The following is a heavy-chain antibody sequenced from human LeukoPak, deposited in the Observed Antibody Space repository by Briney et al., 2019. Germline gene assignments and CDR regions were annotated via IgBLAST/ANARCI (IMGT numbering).Heavy chain of an antibody. CDR1: GFTFSSYE. CDR3: ARMRAVGATKKFDY. D-gene: IGHD1-26*01. CDR2: ISSSGSTI. J-gene: IGHJ4*02. V-gene: IGHV3-48*03. Sequence: PGGSLRLSCAASGFTFSSYEMNWVRQAPGKGLEWVSYISSSGSTIYYADSVKGRFTISRDNAKNSLYLQMNSLRAEDTAVYYCARMRAVGATKKFDYWGQGTLVTVSS.